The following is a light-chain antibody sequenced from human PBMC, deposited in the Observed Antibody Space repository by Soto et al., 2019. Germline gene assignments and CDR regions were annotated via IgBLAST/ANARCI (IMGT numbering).Light chain of an antibody. Sequence: QSVLTQPPSASGSPGQSVTISCTGTTSDIGRYNYVSWYQQHPGTAPKLIIYEVRKRPSGVPDRFSASKSANSASLTVSGLQPEDESDYYCGSYGGSNNWGFGGGTQLTVL. V-gene: IGLV2-8*01. CDR1: TSDIGRYNY. CDR2: EVR. J-gene: IGLJ3*02. CDR3: GSYGGSNNWG.